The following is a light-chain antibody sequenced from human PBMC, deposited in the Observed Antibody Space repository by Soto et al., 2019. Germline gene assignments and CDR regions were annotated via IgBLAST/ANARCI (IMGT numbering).Light chain of an antibody. Sequence: QAVVTQEASLSVSPGTTVTLTCGLSSGSVSANYYPSWYQQTPGQAPRTLIYNTNTRSSGVPDRFSGSILGNKAALTITGAQADDESDYYCVLYMGSGSWVFGGGTKLTVL. V-gene: IGLV8-61*01. CDR1: SGSVSANYY. CDR2: NTN. CDR3: VLYMGSGSWV. J-gene: IGLJ3*02.